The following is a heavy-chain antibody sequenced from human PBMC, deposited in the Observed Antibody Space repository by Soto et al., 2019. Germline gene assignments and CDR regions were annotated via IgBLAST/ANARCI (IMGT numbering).Heavy chain of an antibody. CDR1: GGTFSSYA. V-gene: IGHV1-69*13. Sequence: GASVKVSCKASGGTFSSYAISWVRQAPGQGLEWMGGIIPIFGTANYAQKFQGRVTITADESTSTAYMELSSLRSEDTAVYYCAKQGTWYYYDSSGYYQFDYWGQGTLVTVS. D-gene: IGHD3-22*01. CDR2: IIPIFGTA. J-gene: IGHJ4*02. CDR3: AKQGTWYYYDSSGYYQFDY.